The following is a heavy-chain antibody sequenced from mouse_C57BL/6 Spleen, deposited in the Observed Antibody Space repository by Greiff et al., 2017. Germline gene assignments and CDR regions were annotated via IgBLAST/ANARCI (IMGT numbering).Heavy chain of an antibody. V-gene: IGHV5-17*01. CDR1: GFTFSDYG. D-gene: IGHD1-1*01. J-gene: IGHJ2*01. Sequence: EVNVVESGGGLVKPGGSLKLSCAASGFTFSDYGMHWVRQAPEKGLEWVAYISSGSSTIYYADTVKGRFTISRDNAKNTLFLQMTSLRSEDTAMYYCARGGSSPWSYFDYWGQGTTLTVSS. CDR3: ARGGSSPWSYFDY. CDR2: ISSGSSTI.